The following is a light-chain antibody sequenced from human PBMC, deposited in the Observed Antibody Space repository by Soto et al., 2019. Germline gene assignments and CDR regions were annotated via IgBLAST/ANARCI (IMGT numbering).Light chain of an antibody. Sequence: QSALTQPPSASGSPGQSVAISCTGTSSDVGAYNYVSWYQQHPGKAPKLMIYEVSKRPSGVPDRFSGSKSGNTASLTVSGRQAEDEAEYYCSAYAGSNSWVFGGGTQLTVL. CDR3: SAYAGSNSWV. CDR2: EVS. V-gene: IGLV2-8*01. J-gene: IGLJ3*02. CDR1: SSDVGAYNY.